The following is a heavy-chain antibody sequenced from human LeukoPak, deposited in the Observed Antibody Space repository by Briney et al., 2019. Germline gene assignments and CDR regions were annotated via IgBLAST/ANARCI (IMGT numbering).Heavy chain of an antibody. CDR3: GRGFSIVPAGIPDY. D-gene: IGHD2-2*02. Sequence: GGSLRLSCAASGFTVSSNYMSWVRQAPGKGLEWVSVIYSGGSTYYADSVKGRFTISRDNAKNTLYLQMNSLRAEDTAVYYCGRGFSIVPAGIPDYWGLGTLVTVSS. CDR2: IYSGGST. CDR1: GFTVSSNY. J-gene: IGHJ4*02. V-gene: IGHV3-53*01.